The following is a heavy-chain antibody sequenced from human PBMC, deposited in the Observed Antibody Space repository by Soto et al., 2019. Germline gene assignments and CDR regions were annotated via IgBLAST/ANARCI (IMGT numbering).Heavy chain of an antibody. D-gene: IGHD2-2*01. CDR3: ALRGPGYCSITSCYPDHEYCYYGMDV. J-gene: IGHJ6*02. Sequence: QVQLVQSGAEVKKPGSSVKVSCKASGGTFSSYAISWVRQAPGQGLEWMGGIIPIFGTANYAQTFQGRVTITADKSPSTAYMELSSLRSEDTAVYYCALRGPGYCSITSCYPDHEYCYYGMDVWGQVTTVTVSS. CDR2: IIPIFGTA. CDR1: GGTFSSYA. V-gene: IGHV1-69*06.